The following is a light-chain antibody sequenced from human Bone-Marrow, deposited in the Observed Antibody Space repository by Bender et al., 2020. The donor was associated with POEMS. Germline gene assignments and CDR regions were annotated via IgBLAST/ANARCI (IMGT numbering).Light chain of an antibody. Sequence: QSALTQPASVSGSPGQSVTISCTGTRSDLGSYNYVSWYQHHPAKAPKLLIYDVSNRPSGISSRFSGSKSGNTASLTISGLQPEDEADYYCCSFAGVGVFGTGTKVTVL. CDR3: CSFAGVGV. J-gene: IGLJ1*01. CDR1: RSDLGSYNY. CDR2: DVS. V-gene: IGLV2-14*03.